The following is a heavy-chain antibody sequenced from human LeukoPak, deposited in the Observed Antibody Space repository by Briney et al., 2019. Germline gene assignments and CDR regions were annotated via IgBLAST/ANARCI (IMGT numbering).Heavy chain of an antibody. Sequence: ASVKVSCKASGYTFTSYAMNWVRQAPGQGLEWMGWMNPNSGHTGYAQKFQGRVTMTRNTSITTAYMELSSLRSEDTAVYYCARTHYYDSSGDNWFDPWGQGTLGTVSS. V-gene: IGHV1-8*02. D-gene: IGHD3-22*01. CDR3: ARTHYYDSSGDNWFDP. J-gene: IGHJ5*02. CDR2: MNPNSGHT. CDR1: GYTFTSYA.